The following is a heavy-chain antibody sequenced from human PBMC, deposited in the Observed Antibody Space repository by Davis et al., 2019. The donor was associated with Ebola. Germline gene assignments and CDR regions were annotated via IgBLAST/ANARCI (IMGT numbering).Heavy chain of an antibody. CDR1: GYTFTGYY. Sequence: AASVKVSCKASGYTFTGYYMHWVRQAPGQGLEWMGWINPNSGGTNYAQKFQGWVTMTRDTSISTAYMELSRLRSEDTAVYYCARAHIVGSPEVGFDYWGQGTLVTVSS. J-gene: IGHJ4*02. CDR3: ARAHIVGSPEVGFDY. D-gene: IGHD1-26*01. V-gene: IGHV1-2*04. CDR2: INPNSGGT.